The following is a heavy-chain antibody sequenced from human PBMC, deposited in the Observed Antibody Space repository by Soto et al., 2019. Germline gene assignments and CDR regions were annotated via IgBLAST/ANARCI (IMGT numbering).Heavy chain of an antibody. Sequence: SETLSLTCTVSGGSISSGGYYWSWIRQHPGKGLEWIGYIYYSGSTYYNPSLKSRVTISVDTSKNQFSLKLSSVTAADTAVYYCARDQSLPDAFDIWGQGTMVTVSS. CDR1: GGSISSGGYY. CDR2: IYYSGST. J-gene: IGHJ3*02. CDR3: ARDQSLPDAFDI. V-gene: IGHV4-31*03.